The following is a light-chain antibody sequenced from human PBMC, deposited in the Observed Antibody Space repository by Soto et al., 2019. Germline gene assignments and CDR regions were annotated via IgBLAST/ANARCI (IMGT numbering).Light chain of an antibody. V-gene: IGLV1-40*01. Sequence: QSVLRQPPSVSGAPGQGVTISCTGSSSNIGAGYDVHWYQQLPGTAPKLLIYGNSNRPSGVPDRFSGSKSGTSASLAITGLQAEDEADYYCQSYDSSLSGVVFGGGTKLTVL. J-gene: IGLJ2*01. CDR3: QSYDSSLSGVV. CDR1: SSNIGAGYD. CDR2: GNS.